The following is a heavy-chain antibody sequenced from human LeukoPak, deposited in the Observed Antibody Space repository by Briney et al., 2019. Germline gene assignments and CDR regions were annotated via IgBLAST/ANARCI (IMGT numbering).Heavy chain of an antibody. CDR3: ARVSWFPGTSYYYMDV. CDR2: IYYSGTT. D-gene: IGHD1-1*01. V-gene: IGHV4-59*01. CDR1: GGSISSYY. Sequence: PSETLSLTCTVSGGSISSYYWSWIRQPPGKGLEWIGYIYYSGTTNYNPSLKSRVTVSVDTSKNQFSLKLSSVTAADTAVYYCARVSWFPGTSYYYMDVWGKGTTVTISS. J-gene: IGHJ6*03.